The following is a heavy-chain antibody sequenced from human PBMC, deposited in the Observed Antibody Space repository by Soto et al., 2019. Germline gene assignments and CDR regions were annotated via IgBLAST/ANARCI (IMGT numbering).Heavy chain of an antibody. CDR2: IYYSGST. CDR1: GGSISSYY. J-gene: IGHJ4*02. Sequence: PSETLSLTCTVSGGSISSYYWSWIRQPPGKGLEWIGYIYYSGSTNYNPSLKSRVTISVDTSKNQFSLKLSSVTAADTAVYYCARDSGYVDQWGQGTLVTVSS. V-gene: IGHV4-59*01. CDR3: ARDSGYVDQ. D-gene: IGHD5-12*01.